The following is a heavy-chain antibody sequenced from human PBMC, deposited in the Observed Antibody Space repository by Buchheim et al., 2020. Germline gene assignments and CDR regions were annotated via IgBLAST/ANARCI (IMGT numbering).Heavy chain of an antibody. CDR1: GFTFSSYA. CDR3: AKDRIVGALAYYYYGMDV. D-gene: IGHD1-26*01. CDR2: ISGSGGST. V-gene: IGHV3-23*01. J-gene: IGHJ6*02. Sequence: EVQLLESGGGLVQPGGSLRLSCAASGFTFSSYAMSWVRQAPGKGLEWVSAISGSGGSTYYADSVKGRFTISRDNSKNTLSLQMNSLRAEDTAVYYCAKDRIVGALAYYYYGMDVWGQGTT.